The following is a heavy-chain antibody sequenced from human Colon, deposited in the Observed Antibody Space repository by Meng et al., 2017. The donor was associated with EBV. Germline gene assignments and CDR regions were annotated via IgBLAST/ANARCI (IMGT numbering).Heavy chain of an antibody. CDR2: IYGGDNT. J-gene: IGHJ4*02. CDR1: GFTVSSNY. V-gene: IGHV3-53*01. CDR3: CTEVIEGVDF. Sequence: EVQLVGSGGGLIRPGGSLRLSCAASGFTVSSNYMSWVRQAPGKGLEWVSVIYGGDNTYYADSVKGRFTISRDNSKNTLYLQMNSLRVEDTAVYYCCTEVIEGVDFWGRGTLVTVSS. D-gene: IGHD2-21*01.